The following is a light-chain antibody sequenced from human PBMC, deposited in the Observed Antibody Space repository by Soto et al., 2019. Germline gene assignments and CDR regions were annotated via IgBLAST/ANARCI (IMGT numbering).Light chain of an antibody. CDR3: ASHARSNAV. CDR1: SSDVGAYNY. J-gene: IGLJ1*01. V-gene: IGLV2-8*01. CDR2: EVS. Sequence: QSALTQPPSASGSPGQSVTIPCTGTSSDVGAYNYVSWYQQHPGKAPKLVIYEVSKRPSGVPDRFSGSKSGNTASLTVSGLQGEDDADYYCASHARSNAVFGTGTKLTVL.